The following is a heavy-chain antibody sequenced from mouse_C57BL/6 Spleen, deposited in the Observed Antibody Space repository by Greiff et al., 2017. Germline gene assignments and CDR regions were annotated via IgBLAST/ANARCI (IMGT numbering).Heavy chain of an antibody. V-gene: IGHV1-80*01. J-gene: IGHJ4*01. CDR1: GYAFSSYW. CDR3: ARGDHQRAMDY. CDR2: IYPGDGDT. Sequence: QVQLQQSGAELVKPGASVKISCKASGYAFSSYWMNWVKQRPGKGLEWIGQIYPGDGDTNYNGNFKGKATLTAAKSSSTAYMQLSSLTSEDSAVYFCARGDHQRAMDYWGQGTSVTVSS.